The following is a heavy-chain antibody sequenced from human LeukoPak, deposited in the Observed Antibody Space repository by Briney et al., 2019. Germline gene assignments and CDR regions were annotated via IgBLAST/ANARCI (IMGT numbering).Heavy chain of an antibody. J-gene: IGHJ4*02. D-gene: IGHD4-23*01. CDR2: ISGSGGST. V-gene: IGHV3-23*01. CDR3: AKGHDYGGTFDY. Sequence: GGSLRLSCAASGFTFSDYYMSWIRQAPGKGLEWVSAISGSGGSTYYADSVKGRFTISRDNSKNTLYLQMNSLRAEDTAVYYCAKGHDYGGTFDYWGQGTLVTVSS. CDR1: GFTFSDYY.